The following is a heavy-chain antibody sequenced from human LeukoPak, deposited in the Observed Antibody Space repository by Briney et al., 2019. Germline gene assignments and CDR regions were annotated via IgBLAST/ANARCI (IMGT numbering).Heavy chain of an antibody. V-gene: IGHV3-23*01. CDR2: ISGDGTRT. CDR1: GFNFSSYV. Sequence: GGSLRLSCAASGFNFSSYVMSWVRQAPVKGLEWVSAISGDGTRTYYADSVKGRFTISRDNSKNTLYLEMSSLRVEDTAIYYCAKWPEGAMDYFDYWGQGTLVTVSS. J-gene: IGHJ4*02. D-gene: IGHD3-16*01. CDR3: AKWPEGAMDYFDY.